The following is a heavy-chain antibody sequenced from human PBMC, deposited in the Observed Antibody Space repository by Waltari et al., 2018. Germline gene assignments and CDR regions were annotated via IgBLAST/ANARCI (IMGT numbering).Heavy chain of an antibody. CDR2: INYSGCGT. D-gene: IGHD6-6*01. CDR3: AKREYGNTINY. Sequence: EVQLVESGGGLVQPGGSLTLSCAASGFSFTSHAMSWVRQAPGKGLEWVSAINYSGCGTHYADSVKGRFTISRDNSKNTLYLQMNSLRAEDTAIYYCAKREYGNTINYWGQGTLVTVSS. CDR1: GFSFTSHA. V-gene: IGHV3-23*04. J-gene: IGHJ4*02.